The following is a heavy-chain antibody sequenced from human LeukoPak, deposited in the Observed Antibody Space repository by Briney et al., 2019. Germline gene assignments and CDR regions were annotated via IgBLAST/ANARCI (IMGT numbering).Heavy chain of an antibody. CDR2: IIPIFGTA. Sequence: SVKVSCKASGYTFTSYGISWVRQAPGQGLEWMGGIIPIFGTANYAQKFQGRVTITADESTSTAYMELSSLRSEDTAVYYCARDRSIAAAGTDAFDIWGQGTMVTVSS. CDR1: GYTFTSYG. J-gene: IGHJ3*02. V-gene: IGHV1-69*13. D-gene: IGHD6-13*01. CDR3: ARDRSIAAAGTDAFDI.